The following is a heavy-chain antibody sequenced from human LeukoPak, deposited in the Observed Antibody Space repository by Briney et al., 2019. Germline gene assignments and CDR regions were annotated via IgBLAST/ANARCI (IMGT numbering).Heavy chain of an antibody. CDR3: ARDRGWFTFDY. CDR2: IRYDGSKK. D-gene: IGHD6-19*01. Sequence: GGSLRLSCAASGFIFSSYGMHWVRQAPGKGLEWVAFIRYDGSKKYYADSVKGRFTISRDNAKNSLYLQMNSLGAEDTAVYYCARDRGWFTFDYWGQGTLVTVSS. V-gene: IGHV3-30*02. CDR1: GFIFSSYG. J-gene: IGHJ4*02.